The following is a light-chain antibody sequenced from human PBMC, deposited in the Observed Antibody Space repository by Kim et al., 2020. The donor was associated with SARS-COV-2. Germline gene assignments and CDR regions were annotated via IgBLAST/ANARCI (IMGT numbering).Light chain of an antibody. V-gene: IGLV3-19*01. Sequence: AVGQTVRITSQGDSLRNHYANGSQQKPGQAPILVIFGQNNRPSGIPDRISGSSSRNTASLTITGTQAEDEADYYCHSRDNSGHHWVFGGGTQLTVL. CDR2: GQN. CDR1: SLRNHY. CDR3: HSRDNSGHHWV. J-gene: IGLJ3*02.